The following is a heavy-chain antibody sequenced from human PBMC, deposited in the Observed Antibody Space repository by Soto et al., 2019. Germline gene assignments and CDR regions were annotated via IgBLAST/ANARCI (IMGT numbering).Heavy chain of an antibody. CDR3: VCTHVDSWSFDFYGMDV. CDR2: MKQDGSEE. CDR1: GQTFNRYW. D-gene: IGHD3-3*01. Sequence: DVQLAESGGGLVQPGGSLRLSCVASGQTFNRYWMSWVRQAPGKGLEWVANMKQDGSEEYYVDSVKGRFTISRDNAKKSLYLEMYSLRAEDTAMYYSVCTHVDSWSFDFYGMDVWGQGTTVIVSS. J-gene: IGHJ6*02. V-gene: IGHV3-7*03.